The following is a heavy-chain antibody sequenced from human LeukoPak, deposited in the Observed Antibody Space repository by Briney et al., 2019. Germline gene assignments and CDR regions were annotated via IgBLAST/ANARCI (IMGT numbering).Heavy chain of an antibody. J-gene: IGHJ4*02. CDR2: ISFDVSNK. V-gene: IGHV3-30*18. CDR3: AKGFKGYSSGWSGGDY. D-gene: IGHD6-19*01. Sequence: GGSLRLSCAASQFTFSNYDMHWVRQAPGKGLEWVASISFDVSNKYYVDSVKGRFTISRDNSKNTLYLQMTSLRAEDTAVYYCAKGFKGYSSGWSGGDYWGQGTLVTVSS. CDR1: QFTFSNYD.